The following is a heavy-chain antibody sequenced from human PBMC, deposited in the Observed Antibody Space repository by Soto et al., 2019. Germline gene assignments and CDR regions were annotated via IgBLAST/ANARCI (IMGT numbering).Heavy chain of an antibody. CDR3: ARGGARGYSGYDYDYNWFDP. Sequence: HPGGSLRLSCAASGFTFSSYWMHWVRQAPGKGLVWVSRINSDGSSTSYADSVKGRFTISRDNAKNTLYLQMNSLRAEDTAVYYCARGGARGYSGYDYDYNWFDPWGQGTLVTVSS. CDR1: GFTFSSYW. D-gene: IGHD5-12*01. J-gene: IGHJ5*02. V-gene: IGHV3-74*01. CDR2: INSDGSST.